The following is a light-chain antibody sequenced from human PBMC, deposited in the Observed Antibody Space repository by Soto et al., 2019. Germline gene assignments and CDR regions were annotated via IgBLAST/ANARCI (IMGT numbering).Light chain of an antibody. CDR3: QQYGNSPRT. CDR1: QSVNRNF. J-gene: IGKJ1*01. Sequence: EIVLTQSPGTLSLSPGERATLSCRASQSVNRNFLAWYQQRPGQAPRLLIYGAASKASGIPDKFSGSGSGTDFTLTISSLEPEDFAVYYCQQYGNSPRTFGQGINVDVK. CDR2: GAA. V-gene: IGKV3-20*01.